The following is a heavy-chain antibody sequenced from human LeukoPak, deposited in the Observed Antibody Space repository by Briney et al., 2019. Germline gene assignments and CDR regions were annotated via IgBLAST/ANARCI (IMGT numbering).Heavy chain of an antibody. CDR3: ARGSGTYFRTYFDP. D-gene: IGHD3-10*01. CDR2: IYHSGST. V-gene: IGHV4-38-2*01. CDR1: GYSISSGFY. Sequence: SETLSLTCSVSGYSISSGFYWGCIRQPPGRGLEWIGSIYHSGSTSYNPTLKSRLTMSVDTSKTQCSLNLSSLTAADTAIYYCARGSGTYFRTYFDPWGQGILVTVSS. J-gene: IGHJ5*02.